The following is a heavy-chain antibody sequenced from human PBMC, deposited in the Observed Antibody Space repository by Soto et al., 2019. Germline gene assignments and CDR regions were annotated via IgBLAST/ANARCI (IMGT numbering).Heavy chain of an antibody. V-gene: IGHV1-8*01. CDR3: ARGLEWSRSLDP. Sequence: QVQLVQSGAEVKKPGASVKVSCKASGYTFTSYDINWVRQATGQGLEWMGWMNPNSGNTGYAQKFQGRVPMTRNTSISTAYMELSSLTSEDTAVYYCARGLEWSRSLDPWGQGTLVTVSS. D-gene: IGHD3-3*01. CDR1: GYTFTSYD. CDR2: MNPNSGNT. J-gene: IGHJ5*02.